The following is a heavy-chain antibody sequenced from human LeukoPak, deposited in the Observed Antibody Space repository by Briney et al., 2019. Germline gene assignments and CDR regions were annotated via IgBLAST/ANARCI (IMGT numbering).Heavy chain of an antibody. J-gene: IGHJ4*02. Sequence: GGSLRLSCAGSGFTFSSYAMSWVRQAPGKGLEWVSAISGSGGSTYYADSVKGRFTISRDNSKNTLYLQMNSLRAEDTAVYYCAKEQDYYDSSGYSDYWGQGTLVTVSS. CDR3: AKEQDYYDSSGYSDY. CDR1: GFTFSSYA. D-gene: IGHD3-22*01. V-gene: IGHV3-23*01. CDR2: ISGSGGST.